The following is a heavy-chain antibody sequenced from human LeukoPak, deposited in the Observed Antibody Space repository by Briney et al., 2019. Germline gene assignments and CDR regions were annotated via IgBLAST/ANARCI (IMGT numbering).Heavy chain of an antibody. J-gene: IGHJ4*02. V-gene: IGHV4-61*01. CDR3: ARDPVGGSTIFDY. CDR1: GGSVSSGSHY. Sequence: SETLSLTCTVSGGSVSSGSHYWSWIRQPPGKGLEWIGYISYSGSTNYNPSLNVRVTISVDTSKNQFSLKLSSVTPEDTAVYYCARDPVGGSTIFDYWGQGTLVTVSS. D-gene: IGHD1-26*01. CDR2: ISYSGST.